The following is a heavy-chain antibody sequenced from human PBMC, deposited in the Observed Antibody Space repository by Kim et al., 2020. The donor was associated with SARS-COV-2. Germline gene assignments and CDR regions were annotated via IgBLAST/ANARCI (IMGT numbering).Heavy chain of an antibody. Sequence: GGSLRLSCAASGFTFSNYAMSWVRQAPGKGLEWVSVISGSGDHTYYADSVKGRFTISRDNSKNTVYLQMNSLTAEDTALYYCAKGHSDSSGYCRDFDYWGQGTLVTVSS. D-gene: IGHD3-22*01. CDR1: GFTFSNYA. CDR2: ISGSGDHT. CDR3: AKGHSDSSGYCRDFDY. J-gene: IGHJ4*02. V-gene: IGHV3-23*01.